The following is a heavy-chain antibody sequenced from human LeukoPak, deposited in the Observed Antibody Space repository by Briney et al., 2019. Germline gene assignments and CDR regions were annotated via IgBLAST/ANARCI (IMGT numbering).Heavy chain of an antibody. Sequence: PGGSLRLSCAASGFTFSSYNMNWVRQAPGKGLEWVSYISSSSSTIYYADSVKGRFTISRDNAKNSLYLQMNSLRAEDTAVYYCAKMAGTVVVVAAHSSFDPWGQGTLVTVSS. CDR2: ISSSSSTI. D-gene: IGHD2-15*01. CDR3: AKMAGTVVVVAAHSSFDP. J-gene: IGHJ5*02. CDR1: GFTFSSYN. V-gene: IGHV3-48*04.